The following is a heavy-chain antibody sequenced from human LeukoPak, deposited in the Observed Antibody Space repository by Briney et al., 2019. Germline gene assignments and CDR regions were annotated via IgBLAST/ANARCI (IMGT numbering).Heavy chain of an antibody. CDR1: GGSISSSIYY. D-gene: IGHD6-19*01. V-gene: IGHV4-39*01. CDR2: IYYSGST. J-gene: IGHJ4*02. CDR3: ARHSSGWYYFDY. Sequence: PSETLSLTCTVSGGSISSSIYYWGWIRQPPGKGLEWIGSIYYSGSTYYNPSLKSRVTISVDTSKNQFSLKLSSVTAADTAVYYCARHSSGWYYFDYWGQGTLVTVSS.